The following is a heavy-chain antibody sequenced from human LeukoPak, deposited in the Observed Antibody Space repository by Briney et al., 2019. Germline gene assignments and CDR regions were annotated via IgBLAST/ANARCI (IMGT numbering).Heavy chain of an antibody. D-gene: IGHD2-15*01. CDR1: GYTFTSFG. Sequence: RASVKVSCMPSGYTFTSFGISWGRQAPGQGLEWMGWIGAYNGDTNYAQKFQGRVTMTTDTSTSTAYMDLRSLRSDDTAVYYCTRDHCRGVSCLSFDYWGQGTLVTVSS. CDR3: TRDHCRGVSCLSFDY. J-gene: IGHJ4*02. V-gene: IGHV1-18*04. CDR2: IGAYNGDT.